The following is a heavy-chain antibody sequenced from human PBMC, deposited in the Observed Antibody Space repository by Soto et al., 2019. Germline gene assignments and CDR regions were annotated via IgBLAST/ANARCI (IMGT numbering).Heavy chain of an antibody. D-gene: IGHD1-26*01. CDR1: GGTFSTYT. Sequence: QVQLVQSGAEVKKPGASVKVSCKASGGTFSTYTINWWRQAPGQGPEWMGGIIPILETPNYAQKFQGRVTITADESTTTAHMELSSLRSEDTAIYYCARERGGSFSSWGQGTLVTVSS. V-gene: IGHV1-69*16. CDR2: IIPILETP. J-gene: IGHJ5*02. CDR3: ARERGGSFSS.